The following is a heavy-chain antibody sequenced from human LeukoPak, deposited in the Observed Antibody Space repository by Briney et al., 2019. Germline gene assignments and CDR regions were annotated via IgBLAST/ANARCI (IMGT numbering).Heavy chain of an antibody. CDR1: GFTFSSYG. J-gene: IGHJ3*02. D-gene: IGHD3-3*01. CDR3: TTDRASGVGFMGDAFEI. Sequence: GGSLRLSCAASGFTFSSYGMHWVRQAPGKGLEWVGRIKAKTDGGTTDYVAPVKGRFIISRDDSKNTLYLQMNSLKTEDTAVYYCTTDRASGVGFMGDAFEIWGQGTMVTVSS. V-gene: IGHV3-15*01. CDR2: IKAKTDGGTT.